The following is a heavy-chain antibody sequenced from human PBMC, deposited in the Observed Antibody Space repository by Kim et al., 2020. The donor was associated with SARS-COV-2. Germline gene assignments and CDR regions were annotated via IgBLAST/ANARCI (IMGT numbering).Heavy chain of an antibody. V-gene: IGHV3-30*01. D-gene: IGHD2-2*01. CDR3: ARVKSSYCSSTSCWAFDY. J-gene: IGHJ4*02. Sequence: KGRFTSSRDNSKNTLYLQVNSLRAEDTAVYYCARVKSSYCSSTSCWAFDYWGQGTLVTVSP.